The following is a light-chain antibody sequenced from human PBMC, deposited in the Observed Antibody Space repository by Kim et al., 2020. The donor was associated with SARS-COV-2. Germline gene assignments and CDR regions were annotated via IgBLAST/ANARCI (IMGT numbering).Light chain of an antibody. CDR1: SSNIGNNS. V-gene: IGLV1-51*01. CDR2: DNN. CDR3: GTWDSSLSAGV. J-gene: IGLJ2*01. Sequence: GSKVTISCSGSSSNIGNNSVSWYQRVPGTAPKLLIYDNNKRPSEIPDRFSGSKFGTSATLGITGLLTGDEADYYCGTWDSSLSAGVFGGGTQLTVL.